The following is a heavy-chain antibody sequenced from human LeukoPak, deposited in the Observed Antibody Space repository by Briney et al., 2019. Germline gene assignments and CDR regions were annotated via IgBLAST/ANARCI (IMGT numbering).Heavy chain of an antibody. V-gene: IGHV1-46*01. CDR3: ARVRDGYNDAYDI. CDR2: IKPSGGDT. CDR1: GGTFSSYI. D-gene: IGHD5-24*01. J-gene: IGHJ3*02. Sequence: ASVKVSCKASGGTFSSYIITWVRPAPGQRLEWMGIIKPSGGDTNYAQKFQGRVIMTRDKSTSTVYMELSSLKSEDTAVYYCARVRDGYNDAYDIWGQGTMVTVSS.